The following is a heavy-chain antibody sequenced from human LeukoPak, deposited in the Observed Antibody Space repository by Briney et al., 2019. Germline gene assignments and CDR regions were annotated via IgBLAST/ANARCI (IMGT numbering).Heavy chain of an antibody. CDR1: GFTFIYYY. CDR2: IRSSGSTI. J-gene: IGHJ5*02. V-gene: IGHV3-11*01. Sequence: KPGGSLRLSCAASGFTFIYYYMSWIRQAPGKGLEWVSYIRSSGSTIYYADSVKGRFTISRDNAKNSLYLQMNSLRAEDTAVYYCAALNPTTEGESSSWPSVPWGQGTLVTVSS. D-gene: IGHD6-13*01. CDR3: AALNPTTEGESSSWPSVP.